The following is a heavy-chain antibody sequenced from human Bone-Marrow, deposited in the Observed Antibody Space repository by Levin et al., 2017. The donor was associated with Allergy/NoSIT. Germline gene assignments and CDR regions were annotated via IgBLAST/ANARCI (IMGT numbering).Heavy chain of an antibody. Sequence: GESLNISCAASGFIFNNYGMHWVRQAPGKGLEWVAVLWYDGSNEYYVDSVKGRFTISRDNSKDTLYLQMNSLRVEDTAVYYCARGREQWLVPYYFDSWGQGTLVTVSS. CDR3: ARGREQWLVPYYFDS. CDR2: LWYDGSNE. D-gene: IGHD6-19*01. V-gene: IGHV3-33*01. CDR1: GFIFNNYG. J-gene: IGHJ4*02.